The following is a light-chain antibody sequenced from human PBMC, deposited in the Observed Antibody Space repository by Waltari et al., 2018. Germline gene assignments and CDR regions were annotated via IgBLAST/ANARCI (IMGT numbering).Light chain of an antibody. J-gene: IGKJ1*01. CDR1: QSFSSW. CDR2: KAS. CDR3: QQYNSYPWT. V-gene: IGKV1-5*03. Sequence: DIQMTQSPSTLSASVGDRVTITCRASQSFSSWLAWYQQKPGKAPKLLIYKASTLEGGVPSRFSGSGSGTEFTLTINSLQPDDFATYYCQQYNSYPWTFGQGTKVEIK.